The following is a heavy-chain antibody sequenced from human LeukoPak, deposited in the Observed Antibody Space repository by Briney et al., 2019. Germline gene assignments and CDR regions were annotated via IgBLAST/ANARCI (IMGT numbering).Heavy chain of an antibody. CDR2: IRHDGTQ. D-gene: IGHD3-22*01. J-gene: IGHJ4*02. CDR3: AKERGYYDNSGYLI. CDR1: GFMFSGYG. V-gene: IGHV3-30*02. Sequence: PGGSLRLSCAASGFMFSGYGMHWVRQAPGKGLEWVAFIRHDGTQYHTDSVKGRFTISRDNSKSTLFLQMYSLRPDDTAVYYCAKERGYYDNSGYLIWGQGTLVTVSS.